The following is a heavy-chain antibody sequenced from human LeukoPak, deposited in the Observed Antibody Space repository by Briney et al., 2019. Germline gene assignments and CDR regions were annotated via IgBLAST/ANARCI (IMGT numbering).Heavy chain of an antibody. V-gene: IGHV1-2*02. Sequence: ASVKVSCKASGYTFTGYYMHWVRQAPGQGLEWVGWINPNSGGTNYAQKFQGRVTMTRDTSISTAYMELSKRRSDDTAVYYCARVGQLVGFDCWGQGTLVTVSS. CDR3: ARVGQLVGFDC. J-gene: IGHJ4*02. CDR1: GYTFTGYY. CDR2: INPNSGGT. D-gene: IGHD6-6*01.